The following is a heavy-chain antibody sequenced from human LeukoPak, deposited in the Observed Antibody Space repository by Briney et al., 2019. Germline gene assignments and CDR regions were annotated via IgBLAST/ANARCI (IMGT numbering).Heavy chain of an antibody. J-gene: IGHJ5*02. Sequence: GGSLRLSCAASGFTFSTYWMTWVCQAPGKGLEWVANIKHDGSEINYVDSVRGRFTISRDNAKNSVFLQMNSLRAEDAAVYYCARGFCSSTNCYKNWFDPWGQGTLVTVSS. CDR3: ARGFCSSTNCYKNWFDP. V-gene: IGHV3-7*04. CDR2: IKHDGSEI. D-gene: IGHD2-2*02. CDR1: GFTFSTYW.